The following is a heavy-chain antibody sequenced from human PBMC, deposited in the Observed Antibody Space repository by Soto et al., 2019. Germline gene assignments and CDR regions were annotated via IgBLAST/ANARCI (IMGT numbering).Heavy chain of an antibody. CDR1: ADSIASSNSY. Sequence: SLTGTVSADSIASSNSYWGGLRQPPGKGLQWIGSSSYNGGTFYNPSLKGRVAISVDTSKKQSSLQVTSVTAADTAMYFCARHRIEVVWRGFDYWGQGTLVTVSS. J-gene: IGHJ4*02. V-gene: IGHV4-39*01. CDR2: SSYNGGT. CDR3: ARHRIEVVWRGFDY. D-gene: IGHD1-1*01.